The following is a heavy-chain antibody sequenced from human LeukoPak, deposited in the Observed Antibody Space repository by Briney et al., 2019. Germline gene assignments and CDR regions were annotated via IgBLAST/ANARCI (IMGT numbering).Heavy chain of an antibody. J-gene: IGHJ4*02. D-gene: IGHD2-2*01. CDR3: ASSQLGQLLLPYYFDY. V-gene: IGHV4-39*01. CDR2: IYYSGST. CDR1: GGSISSSSYY. Sequence: SETLSLTCTVSGGSISSSSYYWGWIRQPPGKGLEWIGSIYYSGSTYYNPSLKSRVTISVDTSKNQFSLKLSSVTAADTAVYYCASSQLGQLLLPYYFDYWGQGTLVTVSS.